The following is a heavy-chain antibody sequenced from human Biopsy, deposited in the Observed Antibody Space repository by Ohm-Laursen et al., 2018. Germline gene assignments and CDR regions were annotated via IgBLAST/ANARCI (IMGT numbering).Heavy chain of an antibody. CDR1: GFTFSSYA. CDR2: ISSDGST. D-gene: IGHD4-17*01. CDR3: ATDHYGSINY. J-gene: IGHJ4*02. Sequence: GSLRLSCAASGFTFSSYAMNWVRQAPGKGLEWVSCISSDGSTTYADSVKGRFTISRDNAKNTAYLQMNSLRADDTALYYCATDHYGSINYWGQGTLVTVSS. V-gene: IGHV3-23*01.